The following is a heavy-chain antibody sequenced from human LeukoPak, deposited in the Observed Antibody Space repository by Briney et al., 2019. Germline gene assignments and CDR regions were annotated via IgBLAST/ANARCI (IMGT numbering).Heavy chain of an antibody. Sequence: PSETLSLTCTVSGGSIRSSSYYWDWIRQPPGKGLEWIGSIYYSGSTYYNSSLKSRVSISVDTSKNQFSLKLSSVTAADTAVYYCARDSLVASSGWYDYWGQGTLVTVSS. CDR1: GGSIRSSSYY. CDR2: IYYSGST. D-gene: IGHD6-19*01. V-gene: IGHV4-39*07. J-gene: IGHJ4*02. CDR3: ARDSLVASSGWYDY.